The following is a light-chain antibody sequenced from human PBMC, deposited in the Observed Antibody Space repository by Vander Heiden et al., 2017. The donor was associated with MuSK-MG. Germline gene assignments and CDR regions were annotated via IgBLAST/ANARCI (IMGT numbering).Light chain of an antibody. CDR1: QSVVGYN. CDR3: QQYGNLPFT. Sequence: EIVLTQSPGTLSLPPGERATLSCRASQSVVGYNLAWYQQKPGQAPRLLIYGTSSRATAIPDRFSGSGSGTDFTLTISRLEPDDFAVFYCQQYGNLPFTFGPGTKVDIK. V-gene: IGKV3-20*01. J-gene: IGKJ3*01. CDR2: GTS.